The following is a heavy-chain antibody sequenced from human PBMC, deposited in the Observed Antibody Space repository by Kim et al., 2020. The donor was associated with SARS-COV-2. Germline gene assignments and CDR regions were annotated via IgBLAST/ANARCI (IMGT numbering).Heavy chain of an antibody. CDR3: AKDQGIVVVTTPHYYYYG. CDR1: GFTFSSYG. Sequence: GGSLRLSCAASGFTFSSYGMHWVRQAPGKGLEWVAVISYDGSNKYYADSVKGRFTISRDNSKNTLYLQMNSLRAEDTAVYYCAKDQGIVVVTTPHYYYYG. V-gene: IGHV3-30*18. D-gene: IGHD2-21*02. CDR2: ISYDGSNK. J-gene: IGHJ6*01.